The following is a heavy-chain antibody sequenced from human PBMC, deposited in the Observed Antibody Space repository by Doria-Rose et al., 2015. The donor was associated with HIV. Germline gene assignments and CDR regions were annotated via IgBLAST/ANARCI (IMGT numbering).Heavy chain of an antibody. CDR3: ARGACNSTTCFDEYFHY. CDR1: GGSFSGYY. CDR2: INHSGTT. D-gene: IGHD2-2*01. J-gene: IGHJ1*01. Sequence: QVQLQQWGAGLLKPSETRSLTCAVYGGSFSGYYWSWIRQLPGRGLEWIGEINHSGTTNYNPSLKSRVTISLDTSKNQFSLELTSATAADAAVYYCARGACNSTTCFDEYFHYWGHGNRSNVS. V-gene: IGHV4-34*01.